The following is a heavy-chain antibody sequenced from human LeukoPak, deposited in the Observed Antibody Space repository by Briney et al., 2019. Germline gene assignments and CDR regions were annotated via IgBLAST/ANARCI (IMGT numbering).Heavy chain of an antibody. CDR1: GFTFSSYA. CDR2: ISYDGSNK. D-gene: IGHD2-8*02. Sequence: GRSLRLSCAASGFTFSSYAMHWVRQAPGKGLEWVAVISYDGSNKYYADSVKGRFTISRDNSKNTLYLQMNSLRAEDTAVYYCASATPGGKVPYYMDVWGKGTTVTVSS. J-gene: IGHJ6*03. V-gene: IGHV3-30-3*01. CDR3: ASATPGGKVPYYMDV.